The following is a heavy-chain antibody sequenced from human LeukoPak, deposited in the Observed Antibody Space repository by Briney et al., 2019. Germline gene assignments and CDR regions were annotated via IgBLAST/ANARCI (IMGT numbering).Heavy chain of an antibody. J-gene: IGHJ4*02. V-gene: IGHV3-73*01. CDR2: IRSKANNYAT. D-gene: IGHD3-16*01. CDR3: ARDSRGGREDY. Sequence: GGSLRLSCAASGFTFSGSSMHWVRQASGKGLEWVGRIRSKANNYATAYGASVKGRFTISRDDSKNTAYLQMNSLRAEDTAVYYCARDSRGGREDYWGQGTLVTVSS. CDR1: GFTFSGSS.